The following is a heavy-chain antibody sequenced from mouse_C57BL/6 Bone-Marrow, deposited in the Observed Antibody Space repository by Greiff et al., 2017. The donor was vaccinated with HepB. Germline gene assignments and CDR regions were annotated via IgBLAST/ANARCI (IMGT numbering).Heavy chain of an antibody. Sequence: QVHVKQPGPELVKPGASVKLSCKASGYTFTSYWMHWVKQRPGQGLEWIGNINPSNGGTNYNEKFKSKATLTVDKSSSTAYMQLSSLTSEDSAVYYCARSHYYYGSSYYAMDYWGQGTSVTVSS. CDR3: ARSHYYYGSSYYAMDY. CDR2: INPSNGGT. V-gene: IGHV1-53*01. J-gene: IGHJ4*01. D-gene: IGHD1-1*01. CDR1: GYTFTSYW.